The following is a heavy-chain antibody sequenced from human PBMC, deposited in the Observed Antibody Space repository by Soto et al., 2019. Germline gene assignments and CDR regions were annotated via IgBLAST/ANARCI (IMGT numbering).Heavy chain of an antibody. CDR1: GYTFTSYG. V-gene: IGHV1-18*01. D-gene: IGHD2-2*01. J-gene: IGHJ5*02. CDR2: ISAYNGNT. Sequence: ASVKVSCKASGYTFTSYGISWVRQAPGQGLEWMGWISAYNGNTNYAQKLQGRVTMTTDTSTSTAYMELRSLRSDGTAVYYCARVKGRSSTNWGWFDPWGQGTLVTVSS. CDR3: ARVKGRSSTNWGWFDP.